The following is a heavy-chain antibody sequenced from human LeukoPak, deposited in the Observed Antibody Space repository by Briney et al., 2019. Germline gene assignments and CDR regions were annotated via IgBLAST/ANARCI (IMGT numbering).Heavy chain of an antibody. D-gene: IGHD2-2*01. CDR1: GFTFTSYG. CDR2: IRYDGSNK. V-gene: IGHV3-30*02. Sequence: GGSLRLSCAASGFTFTSYGMHWVRQAPGKGLEWVAFIRYDGSNKYYADSVKGRFTISRDNSKNTLYLQMNSLIPEDTAVYYCAKVHDPHYCSCTNCNYGFAYWGQGTLVTVSS. CDR3: AKVHDPHYCSCTNCNYGFAY. J-gene: IGHJ4*02.